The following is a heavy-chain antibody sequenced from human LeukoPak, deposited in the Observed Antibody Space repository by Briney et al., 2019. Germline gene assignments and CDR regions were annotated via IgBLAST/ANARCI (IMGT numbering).Heavy chain of an antibody. D-gene: IGHD1-26*01. J-gene: IGHJ4*02. CDR1: GFTFSSYA. Sequence: GGSLRLSCAASGFTFSSYAMNWVRQVPGKGLEWVSGINGGDEVTYYADSVKGRFTISRDNSRNTLYLQMSSLRAEDTAVYYCAKGAGSYSERYWGQGTLVTVSS. V-gene: IGHV3-23*01. CDR2: INGGDEVT. CDR3: AKGAGSYSERY.